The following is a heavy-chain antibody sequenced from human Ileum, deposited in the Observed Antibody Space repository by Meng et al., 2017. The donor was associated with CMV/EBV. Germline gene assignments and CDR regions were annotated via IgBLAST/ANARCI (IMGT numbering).Heavy chain of an antibody. CDR2: ISSSGSTI. CDR1: GFTFSDYY. V-gene: IGHV3-11*04. CDR3: ASEGYDSSGYYQDY. J-gene: IGHJ4*02. D-gene: IGHD3-22*01. Sequence: GESLKISCAASGFTFSDYYMSWIRQAPGKGLEWVSYISSSGSTIYYADSVKGRFTISRGNAKNSLYLQMNSLRAEDTAVYYCASEGYDSSGYYQDYWGQGTLVTVSS.